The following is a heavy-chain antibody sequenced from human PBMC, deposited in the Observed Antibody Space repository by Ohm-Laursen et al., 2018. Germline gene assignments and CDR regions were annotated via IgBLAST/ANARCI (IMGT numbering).Heavy chain of an antibody. Sequence: SLRLSCTASGFTFSSYSMNWVRQAPGRGLEWVSSISSSGAYLYYADSLRGRFTISRDKTKNSLSLQMDSLRGEDTAVYYCSRALTTSGFDYWGQGILVTVSS. CDR1: GFTFSSYS. J-gene: IGHJ4*02. V-gene: IGHV3-21*01. CDR2: ISSSGAYL. CDR3: SRALTTSGFDY. D-gene: IGHD3-10*01.